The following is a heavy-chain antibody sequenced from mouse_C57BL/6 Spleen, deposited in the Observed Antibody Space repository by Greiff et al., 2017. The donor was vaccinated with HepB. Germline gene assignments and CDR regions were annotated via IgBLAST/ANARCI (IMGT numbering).Heavy chain of an antibody. CDR1: GYAFSSSW. D-gene: IGHD4-1*01. CDR3: ARRGLGHWYFDV. Sequence: VQLQQSGPELVKPGASVKISCKASGYAFSSSWMNWVKQRPGKGLEWIGRIYPGDGDTNYNGKFKGKATLTADKSSSTAYMQLSSLTSEDSAVYFCARRGLGHWYFDVWGTGTTVTVSS. J-gene: IGHJ1*03. V-gene: IGHV1-82*01. CDR2: IYPGDGDT.